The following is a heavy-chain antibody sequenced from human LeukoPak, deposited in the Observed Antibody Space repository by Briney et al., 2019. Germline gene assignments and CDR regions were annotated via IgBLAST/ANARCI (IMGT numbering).Heavy chain of an antibody. Sequence: SETLSLTCTVSGGSISSYYWSWIRQPPGKGLEWIGYIYYSGSTNYNPSPRSRVTISVDTSKNQFSLKLSSVTAADTAVYYCARGGNYGDYDGYFDYWGQGTLVTVSS. D-gene: IGHD4-17*01. CDR3: ARGGNYGDYDGYFDY. J-gene: IGHJ4*02. CDR1: GGSISSYY. V-gene: IGHV4-59*08. CDR2: IYYSGST.